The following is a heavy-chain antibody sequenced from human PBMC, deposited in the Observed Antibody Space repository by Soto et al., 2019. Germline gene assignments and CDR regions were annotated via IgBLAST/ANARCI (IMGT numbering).Heavy chain of an antibody. Sequence: GGSLRLSCAASGFTFSSYAMSWVRQAPGKGLEWVSAISGSGGSTYYADSVKGRFTISRDNSKNTLYLQMNSLRAEDTAVYYCAKAYYDILTVKGSRYYYYGMDVWGQGTTVTVSS. D-gene: IGHD3-9*01. CDR1: GFTFSSYA. CDR2: ISGSGGST. CDR3: AKAYYDILTVKGSRYYYYGMDV. J-gene: IGHJ6*02. V-gene: IGHV3-23*01.